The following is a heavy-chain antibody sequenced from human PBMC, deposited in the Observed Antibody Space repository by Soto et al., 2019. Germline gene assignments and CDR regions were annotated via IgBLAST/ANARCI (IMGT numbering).Heavy chain of an antibody. CDR3: ARQFQDYYGSGSYELSFDY. CDR1: GGSISSYY. Sequence: SETLSLTCTVSGGSISSYYWSWIWQPPGKGLEWIGYIYYSGSTNYNPSLKSRVTISVDTPKNQFSLKLSSVTAADTAVYYCARQFQDYYGSGSYELSFDYWGQGTLVTVSS. D-gene: IGHD3-10*01. V-gene: IGHV4-59*08. J-gene: IGHJ4*02. CDR2: IYYSGST.